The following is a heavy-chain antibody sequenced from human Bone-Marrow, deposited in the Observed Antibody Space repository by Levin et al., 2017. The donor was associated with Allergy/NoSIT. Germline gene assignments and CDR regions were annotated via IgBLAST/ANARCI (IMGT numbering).Heavy chain of an antibody. V-gene: IGHV3-30-3*01. CDR2: ISYDGSNK. J-gene: IGHJ6*02. CDR1: GFTFSSYA. D-gene: IGHD2-2*01. CDR3: AREERIIVVVPAAIPSPGYYYGMDV. Sequence: GESLKISCAASGFTFSSYAMHWVRQAPGKGLEWVAVISYDGSNKYYADSVKGRFTISRDNSKNTLYLQMNSLRAEDTAVYYCAREERIIVVVPAAIPSPGYYYGMDVWGQGTTVTVSS.